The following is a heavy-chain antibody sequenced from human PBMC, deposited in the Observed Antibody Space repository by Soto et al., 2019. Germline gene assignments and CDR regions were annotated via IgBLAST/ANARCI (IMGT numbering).Heavy chain of an antibody. CDR2: TYYRSKWHY. CDR3: ARRPNGAQTGNWFDP. CDR1: GDSVSSNTAA. V-gene: IGHV6-1*01. J-gene: IGHJ5*02. Sequence: PSQTLSLTCAISGDSVSSNTAAWNWIRQSPSRGLEWLGRTYYRSKWHYDFAVSVKSRIIINPDTSKNNDSLQLKSVTPEDTALYYCARRPNGAQTGNWFDPWGQGTLVTVSS. D-gene: IGHD4-17*01.